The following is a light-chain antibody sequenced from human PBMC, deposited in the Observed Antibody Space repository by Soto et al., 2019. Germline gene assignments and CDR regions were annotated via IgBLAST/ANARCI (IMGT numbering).Light chain of an antibody. V-gene: IGKV2-28*01. J-gene: IGKJ5*01. CDR2: LAS. Sequence: DIVMTQSPLSLPVTPGEPASISCRSSQSLLHSNGYNYLDWYLQKPGESPQLLIYLASNRASGGXVXXRGMVSGTDFTQKISRVEAEDVGVYYCMQALETRVTLGRGTRLESK. CDR1: QSLLHSNGYNY. CDR3: MQALETRVT.